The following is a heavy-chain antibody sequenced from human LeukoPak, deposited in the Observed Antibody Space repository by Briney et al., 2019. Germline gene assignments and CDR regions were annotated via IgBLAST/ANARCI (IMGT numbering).Heavy chain of an antibody. Sequence: SETLSLTCAVYGGSFSGYYWSWIRQPPGKGLEWIGEINHSGSTNYNPSLKSRVTISVDTSKNQFSLKLSSVTAADTAVYYCARGQFYRWFDYWGQGTLVTVSS. CDR1: GGSFSGYY. D-gene: IGHD1-26*01. J-gene: IGHJ4*02. CDR3: ARGQFYRWFDY. V-gene: IGHV4-34*01. CDR2: INHSGST.